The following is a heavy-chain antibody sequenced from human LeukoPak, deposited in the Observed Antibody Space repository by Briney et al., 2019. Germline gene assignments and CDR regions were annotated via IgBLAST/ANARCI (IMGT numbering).Heavy chain of an antibody. CDR2: INYSGST. J-gene: IGHJ4*02. V-gene: IGHV4-34*01. D-gene: IGHD6-25*01. Sequence: SETLSLTCAVYGGSFSGYYWSWIRQPPGEGLEWIGEINYSGSTNYNPSLKSRVTISVDTSKNQFSLKLSSVTAADTAMYYCARQRSSEFDYWGQGTLVTVSS. CDR1: GGSFSGYY. CDR3: ARQRSSEFDY.